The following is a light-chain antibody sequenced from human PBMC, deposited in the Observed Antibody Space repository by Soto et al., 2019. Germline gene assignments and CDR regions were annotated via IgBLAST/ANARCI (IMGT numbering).Light chain of an antibody. J-gene: IGKJ1*01. V-gene: IGKV3-15*01. CDR3: HQYNNWPPWT. CDR1: QSVSNN. Sequence: ILMTQSPATLSVSPGERATLSCRASQSVSNNLAWYQQKPGQAPRLLIYDASTRATAIPARFSGSGSGTEFTLTISGRQSEDFAVYYCHQYNNWPPWTFGQGTKVEIK. CDR2: DAS.